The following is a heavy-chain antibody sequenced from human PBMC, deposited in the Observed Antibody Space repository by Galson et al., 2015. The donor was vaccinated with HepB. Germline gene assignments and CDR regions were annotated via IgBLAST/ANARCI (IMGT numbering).Heavy chain of an antibody. CDR1: GYTFTSYG. CDR3: AREARGYCSGGSCSHYYYYGMDV. Sequence: SVKVSCKASGYTFTSYGISWVRQAPGQGLEWMGWISAYNGNTNYAQKLQGRVTMTTDTSTSTAYMELRSLRPDDTAVYYCAREARGYCSGGSCSHYYYYGMDVWGQGTTVTVSS. D-gene: IGHD2-15*01. V-gene: IGHV1-18*01. J-gene: IGHJ6*02. CDR2: ISAYNGNT.